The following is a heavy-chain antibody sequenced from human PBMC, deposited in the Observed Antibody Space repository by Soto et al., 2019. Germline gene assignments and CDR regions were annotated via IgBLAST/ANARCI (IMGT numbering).Heavy chain of an antibody. CDR3: ARGDATKIVVTTYYAMDV. CDR1: GGSLSNYG. V-gene: IGHV1-69*13. D-gene: IGHD3-22*01. CDR2: IIPVFGTP. Sequence: SVKVSCKASGGSLSNYGISWARQAPGQGLEWMGAIIPVFGTPNYAQKFQDRVTITADESTTTVYMEVRSLTSEDTAVYYCARGDATKIVVTTYYAMDVWGQGTTVTVSS. J-gene: IGHJ6*02.